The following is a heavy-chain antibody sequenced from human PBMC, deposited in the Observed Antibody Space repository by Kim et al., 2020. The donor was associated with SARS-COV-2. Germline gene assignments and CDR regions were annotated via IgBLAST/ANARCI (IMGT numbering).Heavy chain of an antibody. CDR2: IIPILGTV. V-gene: IGHV1-69*13. CDR3: GGDESTDVPFDF. CDR1: GGSVSNFG. D-gene: IGHD3-16*01. J-gene: IGHJ4*02. Sequence: SVKVSCKASGGSVSNFGINWVRQAPGQGLEWMGGIIPILGTVTYAQKFQGRVTITADGSTNSAYLELSSLQSEDTAVYYCGGDESTDVPFDFWGQGTLV.